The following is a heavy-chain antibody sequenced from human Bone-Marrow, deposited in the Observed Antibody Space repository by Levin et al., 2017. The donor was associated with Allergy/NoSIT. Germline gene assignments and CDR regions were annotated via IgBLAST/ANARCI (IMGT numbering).Heavy chain of an antibody. CDR2: ISSSSSYI. J-gene: IGHJ4*02. CDR1: GFTFSSYS. D-gene: IGHD6-13*01. CDR3: ARDWGIAAAGLH. Sequence: GGSLRLSCAASGFTFSSYSMNWVRQAPGKGLEWVSSISSSSSYIYYADSVKGRFTISRDNAKNSLYLQMNSLRAEDTAVYYCARDWGIAAAGLHWGQGTLVTVSS. V-gene: IGHV3-21*01.